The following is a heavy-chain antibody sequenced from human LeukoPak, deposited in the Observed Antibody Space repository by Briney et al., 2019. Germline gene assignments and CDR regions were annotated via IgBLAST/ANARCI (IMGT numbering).Heavy chain of an antibody. D-gene: IGHD2-2*02. Sequence: SETLSLTCAVYGGSFSGYYWSWIRQPPGKGLEWIGEINHSGSTNYNPSLKSRVTISVDTSKNQFSLKLSSVTAADTAVYYCARAAVVPAAIIDYWGQGTLVTVSS. CDR3: ARAAVVPAAIIDY. CDR2: INHSGST. J-gene: IGHJ4*02. V-gene: IGHV4-34*01. CDR1: GGSFSGYY.